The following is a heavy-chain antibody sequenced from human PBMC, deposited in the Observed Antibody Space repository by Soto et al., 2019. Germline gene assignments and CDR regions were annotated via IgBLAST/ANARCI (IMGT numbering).Heavy chain of an antibody. Sequence: SVKVSCKASGGTFSGYAISWVRQAPGQGLEWMGGIIPIFGTANYAQKFQGRVTITADESTSTAYMELSSLRSEDTAVYYCAVLRLEYYYYYMDVWGKGTTVTVSS. CDR1: GGTFSGYA. V-gene: IGHV1-69*13. J-gene: IGHJ6*03. D-gene: IGHD6-19*01. CDR3: AVLRLEYYYYYMDV. CDR2: IIPIFGTA.